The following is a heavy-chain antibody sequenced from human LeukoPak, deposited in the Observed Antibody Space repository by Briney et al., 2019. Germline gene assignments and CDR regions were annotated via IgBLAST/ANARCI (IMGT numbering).Heavy chain of an antibody. Sequence: GASVKVSCKASGYTFTSYYMLWVRQAPGQGLEWMGIINPSGGSTSYAQKFRGRVTMTRDTSTSTVYMELSSLGSEDTAVYYCARVGSGSGYDENGFDYWGQGTLVTVSS. V-gene: IGHV1-46*03. D-gene: IGHD5-12*01. CDR2: INPSGGST. J-gene: IGHJ4*02. CDR3: ARVGSGSGYDENGFDY. CDR1: GYTFTSYY.